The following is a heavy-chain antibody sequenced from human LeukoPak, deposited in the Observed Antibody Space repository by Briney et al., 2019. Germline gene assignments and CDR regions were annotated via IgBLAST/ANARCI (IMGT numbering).Heavy chain of an antibody. J-gene: IGHJ4*02. CDR3: ARRQGTTLSFDY. D-gene: IGHD1-1*01. CDR1: GYTFTTYG. V-gene: IGHV1-18*01. Sequence: ASVKVSCKASGYTFTTYGINWVRQAPGQGLEWMGLINAYNGNTNYAQKLQGRVTMTTETSTSTAYMLLRSLRSDDTAVYYCARRQGTTLSFDYWGQGTLVTVSS. CDR2: INAYNGNT.